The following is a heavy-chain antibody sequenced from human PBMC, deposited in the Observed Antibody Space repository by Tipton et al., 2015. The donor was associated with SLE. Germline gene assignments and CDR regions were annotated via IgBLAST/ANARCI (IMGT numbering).Heavy chain of an antibody. CDR2: ISASSSYI. Sequence: GSLRLSCEASGFTFSGYSLNWVRQAAGKGLEWVSSISASSSYILYADSVRGRFTISRDNARKSVYLQMNNLSPEDTALYYCARAPTYLSGSFPKTFDYWGRGTQVTVSS. D-gene: IGHD3-10*01. CDR3: ARAPTYLSGSFPKTFDY. CDR1: GFTFSGYS. J-gene: IGHJ4*02. V-gene: IGHV3-21*03.